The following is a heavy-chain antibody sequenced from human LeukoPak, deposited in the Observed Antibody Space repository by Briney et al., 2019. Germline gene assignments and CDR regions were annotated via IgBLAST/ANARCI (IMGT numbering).Heavy chain of an antibody. CDR2: ISGSASSI. Sequence: GGSLRLSCAASGFTFSDYYMSWIRQAPGKGLEWLSYISGSASSIYYADSVKGRFTISRDNAKNSPYLQMNSLRAEDTAVYYCARAEHCSRTSCSDAFDIWGQGTVVTVSS. D-gene: IGHD2-2*01. CDR1: GFTFSDYY. CDR3: ARAEHCSRTSCSDAFDI. V-gene: IGHV3-11*04. J-gene: IGHJ3*02.